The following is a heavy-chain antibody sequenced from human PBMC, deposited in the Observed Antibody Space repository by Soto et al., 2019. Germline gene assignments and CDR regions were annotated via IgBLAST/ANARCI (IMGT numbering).Heavy chain of an antibody. CDR2: IDTSGTT. CDR3: ARGPRGYVYYHGMDV. J-gene: IGHJ6*02. D-gene: IGHD3-16*01. V-gene: IGHV4-4*07. Sequence: QVQVQESGPGLVKPSETLSLTCTVSGGSISSYYVSWIRQSAGKGLEWIGRIDTSGTTNYNPSLKSRVTMSVDASKSQFSLNLSSVTAADTAVYYCARGPRGYVYYHGMDVLGQGTTVTVSS. CDR1: GGSISSYY.